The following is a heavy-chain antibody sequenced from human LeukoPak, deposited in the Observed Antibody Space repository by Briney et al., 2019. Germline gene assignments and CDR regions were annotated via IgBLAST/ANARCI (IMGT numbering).Heavy chain of an antibody. CDR1: GGSFSGYY. CDR2: INHSGST. CDR3: ATLRVATVTYPQDYYYGMDV. J-gene: IGHJ6*02. Sequence: SETLSLTCAVYGGSFSGYYWSWIRQPPGKGLEWIGEINHSGSTNYNPSLKSRVTISVDTSKNQFSLKLSSVTAADTAVYYCATLRVATVTYPQDYYYGMDVWGQGTTVTVSS. D-gene: IGHD4-17*01. V-gene: IGHV4-34*01.